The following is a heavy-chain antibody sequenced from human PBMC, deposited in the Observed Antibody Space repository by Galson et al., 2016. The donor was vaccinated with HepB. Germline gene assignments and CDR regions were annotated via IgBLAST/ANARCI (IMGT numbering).Heavy chain of an antibody. CDR1: GFTFSNFW. Sequence: RLSCAASGFTFSNFWMNWVRQAPGQGLEWVANIKGDGSQVYYVDSVKGRFSISRDNVENSLFLQMNSLRADDTAVYYCARDYRHCGADPMGAQGTLVTVSS. CDR3: ARDYRHCGADPM. J-gene: IGHJ4*02. CDR2: IKGDGSQV. D-gene: IGHD2-21*02. V-gene: IGHV3-7*01.